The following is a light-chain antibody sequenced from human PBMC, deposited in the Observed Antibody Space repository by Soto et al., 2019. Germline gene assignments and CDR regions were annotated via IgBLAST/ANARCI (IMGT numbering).Light chain of an antibody. V-gene: IGKV3-20*01. CDR3: QQYCSSPLT. Sequence: EIVLTQSPGTLSLSPGERATLSCRASQSVSRSDLAWYQQKPGQAPRLLSYGASSRATGIPDRLSGSGSGTDFTLTISRLEPEDFAVYYCQQYCSSPLTFGGGTKVEIK. CDR1: QSVSRSD. J-gene: IGKJ4*01. CDR2: GAS.